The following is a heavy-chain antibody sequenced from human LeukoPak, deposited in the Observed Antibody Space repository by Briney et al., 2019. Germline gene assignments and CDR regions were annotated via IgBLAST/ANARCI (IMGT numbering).Heavy chain of an antibody. Sequence: PGGSLRLSCAASGFTFSSYEMNWVRQAPGKGLEWVSYISSSGSTIYYADSVKGRFTISRDNAKNSLYLQMSSLRAEDTAVYYCARGGSGWYYYYYYGMDVWGQGTTVTVSS. V-gene: IGHV3-48*03. J-gene: IGHJ6*02. CDR3: ARGGSGWYYYYYYGMDV. CDR1: GFTFSSYE. D-gene: IGHD6-19*01. CDR2: ISSSGSTI.